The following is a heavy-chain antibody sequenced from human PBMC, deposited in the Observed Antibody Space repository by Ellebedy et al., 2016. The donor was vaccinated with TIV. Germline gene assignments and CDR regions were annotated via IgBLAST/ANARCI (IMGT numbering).Heavy chain of an antibody. Sequence: GGSLRLSXAASGFTFNTYAMHWVRQAPGKGPEWLAVISFDGSNKYYADSVKGRFTVSRDNSTNTVYLEVSSLRPEDTAVYFCARRYVEMAPPSEDAFDIWGQGTMVTVSS. CDR1: GFTFNTYA. V-gene: IGHV3-30*03. D-gene: IGHD5-24*01. CDR2: ISFDGSNK. J-gene: IGHJ3*02. CDR3: ARRYVEMAPPSEDAFDI.